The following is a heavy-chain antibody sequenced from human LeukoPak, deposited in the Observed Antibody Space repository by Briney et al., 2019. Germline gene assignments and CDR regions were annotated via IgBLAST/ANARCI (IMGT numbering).Heavy chain of an antibody. CDR1: GGSISSYY. V-gene: IGHV4-59*13. Sequence: SETLSLTCTVSGGSISSYYWSWIRQPPGKGLEWIGYIYYSGSTNYNPSLKSRVTISVDTSKNQFSLELSSVTAADTAVYYCARIIAAAGTGYFDYWGQGTLVTVSS. J-gene: IGHJ4*02. D-gene: IGHD6-13*01. CDR3: ARIIAAAGTGYFDY. CDR2: IYYSGST.